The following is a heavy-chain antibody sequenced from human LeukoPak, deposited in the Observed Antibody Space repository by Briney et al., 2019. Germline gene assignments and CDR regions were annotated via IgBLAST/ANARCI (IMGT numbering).Heavy chain of an antibody. V-gene: IGHV3-13*01. CDR3: ARGRIAARRISIYYFDY. Sequence: GGSLRLSCAASGFTFSSYDMHWVRQATGKGLEWVSAIGTAGDTYYPGSVKGRFTISRENAKNSLYPQMNSLRAGDTAVYYCARGRIAARRISIYYFDYWGQGTLVTVSS. J-gene: IGHJ4*02. D-gene: IGHD6-6*01. CDR2: IGTAGDT. CDR1: GFTFSSYD.